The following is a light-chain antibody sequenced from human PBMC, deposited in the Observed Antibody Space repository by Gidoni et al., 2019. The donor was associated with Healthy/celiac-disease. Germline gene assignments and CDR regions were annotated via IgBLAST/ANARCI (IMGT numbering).Light chain of an antibody. J-gene: IGLJ3*02. CDR3: CSYRGSYTWV. Sequence: QSALTQPRSVSGSPGQSVTISCTGTSSDVGGYNYVSWYQQHPGKAPKLMIYDVSKRPSGVPDRFSGSKSGNTASLTISVLQAEDEADYYCCSYRGSYTWVFGGGTKLTVL. CDR2: DVS. V-gene: IGLV2-11*01. CDR1: SSDVGGYNY.